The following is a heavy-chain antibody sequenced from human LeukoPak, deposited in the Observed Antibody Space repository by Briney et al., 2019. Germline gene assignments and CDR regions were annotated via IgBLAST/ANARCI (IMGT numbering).Heavy chain of an antibody. D-gene: IGHD2-2*01. CDR2: IYYSGAT. J-gene: IGHJ4*02. CDR3: ARYDSASAGFDF. Sequence: EPSETLSLTCTVSGGSTSGSYWSWIRQPPGKGLEWIGYIYYSGATYYSPSLKSRITISVDTSQSQFSLKMNSVTAADTAIYFCARYDSASAGFDFWGQGTLVTVSS. CDR1: GGSTSGSY. V-gene: IGHV4-59*01.